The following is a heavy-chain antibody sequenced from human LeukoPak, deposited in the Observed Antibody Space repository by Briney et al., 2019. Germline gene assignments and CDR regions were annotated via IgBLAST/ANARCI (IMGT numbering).Heavy chain of an antibody. J-gene: IGHJ4*02. CDR3: AKERDYRVSASCDY. D-gene: IGHD3-10*01. Sequence: GEPLRLSCAASGFTFSYFGMHWVRQAPGKGLEWMAVISYDGKVTYYADSVKGRFTISRDNSKNRLYLQMTSLRGEDTALYYCAKERDYRVSASCDYWGQGTQVTVSS. CDR1: GFTFSYFG. V-gene: IGHV3-30*18. CDR2: ISYDGKVT.